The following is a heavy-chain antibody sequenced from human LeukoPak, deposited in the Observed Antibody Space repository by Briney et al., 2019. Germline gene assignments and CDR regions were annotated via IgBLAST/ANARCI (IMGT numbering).Heavy chain of an antibody. CDR3: AKVPPGRYCSGGSCYGPFDY. J-gene: IGHJ4*02. CDR2: ISGSGGST. CDR1: GFTFSSYA. Sequence: PGGSLRLSCAASGFTFSSYAMSWVRQAPGKGLERVSAISGSGGSTYYADSVKGRFTISRDNSKNTLYLQMNSLRAEDTAVYYCAKVPPGRYCSGGSCYGPFDYWGQGTLVTVSS. V-gene: IGHV3-23*01. D-gene: IGHD2-15*01.